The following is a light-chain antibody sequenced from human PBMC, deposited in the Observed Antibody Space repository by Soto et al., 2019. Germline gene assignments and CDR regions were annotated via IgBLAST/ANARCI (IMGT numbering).Light chain of an antibody. V-gene: IGKV3-11*01. CDR3: QQYGGSPLFT. CDR2: DAS. Sequence: EIVLTQSPATLSLSPGERATLSCRASQSVSNYLAWYQQKPGQAPRLLIYDASNRATGIPARFSGSGSGTDFTLTISRLEPEDFAVYSCQQYGGSPLFTFGPGTRVDFK. CDR1: QSVSNY. J-gene: IGKJ3*01.